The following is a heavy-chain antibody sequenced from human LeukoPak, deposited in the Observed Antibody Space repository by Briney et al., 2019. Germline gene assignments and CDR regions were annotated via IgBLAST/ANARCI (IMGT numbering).Heavy chain of an antibody. Sequence: SETLSLTCTVSGGSISSYYWSWIRQPPGKGLEWIGYIYYSGSTNYNPSLKSRVTISVDTSKNQFSLKLSSVTAADTAVYYCARAGKSLYSSTTWMDYWGQRTLVTVSS. CDR1: GGSISSYY. CDR2: IYYSGST. D-gene: IGHD6-13*01. CDR3: ARAGKSLYSSTTWMDY. V-gene: IGHV4-59*01. J-gene: IGHJ4*02.